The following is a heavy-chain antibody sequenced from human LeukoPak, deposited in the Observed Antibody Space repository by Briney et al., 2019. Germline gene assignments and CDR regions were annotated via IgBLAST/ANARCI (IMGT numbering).Heavy chain of an antibody. CDR3: TKGRGYKTGNWFDP. D-gene: IGHD5-12*01. CDR2: IKEDGSEK. CDR1: GFTFSSHL. Sequence: GGSLRLSCEGSGFTFSSHLMSWVRQAPGKGREWVASIKEDGSEKHYVDSVEGRFTISRDNAKNSLFLQINSLRAEDTAVYYCTKGRGYKTGNWFDPWGQGTLVTVSS. V-gene: IGHV3-7*01. J-gene: IGHJ5*02.